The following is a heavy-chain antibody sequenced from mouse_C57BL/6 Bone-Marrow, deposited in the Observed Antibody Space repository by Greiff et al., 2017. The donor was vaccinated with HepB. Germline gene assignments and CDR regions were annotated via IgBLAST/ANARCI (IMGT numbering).Heavy chain of an antibody. D-gene: IGHD2-2*01. Sequence: VQLQQSGPELVKPGASVKISCKASGYSFTGYYMNWVKQSPEKSLEWIGEINPGTGGTTYNQKFKAKATLTVDKSSSTAYMQLKSLTSEDSAVYYCARRLGVDYWGQGTTLTVSS. J-gene: IGHJ2*01. CDR2: INPGTGGT. V-gene: IGHV1-42*01. CDR3: ARRLGVDY. CDR1: GYSFTGYY.